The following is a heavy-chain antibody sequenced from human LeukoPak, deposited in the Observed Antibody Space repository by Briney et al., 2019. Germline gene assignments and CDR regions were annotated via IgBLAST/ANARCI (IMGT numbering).Heavy chain of an antibody. CDR3: ARFGSNWISSGGTHADVLDL. CDR1: GGSISSSSYY. CDR2: IYYSGST. V-gene: IGHV4-39*01. D-gene: IGHD1-1*01. Sequence: KPSETLSLTCTVSGGSISSSSYYWGWIRQPPGKGLEWIGSIYYSGSTYYNPSLKSRVTVSVDTSKNEFSLQLNSVTAADTAVYYCARFGSNWISSGGTHADVLDLWGQGTMVTVSS. J-gene: IGHJ3*01.